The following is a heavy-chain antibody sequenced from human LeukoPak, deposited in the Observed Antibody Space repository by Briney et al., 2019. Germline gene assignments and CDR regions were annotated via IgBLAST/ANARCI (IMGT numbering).Heavy chain of an antibody. V-gene: IGHV4-59*01. CDR3: ARVGSSSWFYFDN. CDR2: VYYSGST. Sequence: SETLSLTCTVSGASISRYYWNWIRQPPGKGLEWIGYVYYSGSTDYNPSLKSRVTISVDTSKNQFSLKLSSVTAADTAVYYCARVGSSSWFYFDNWGQGTLVTVSS. D-gene: IGHD6-13*01. CDR1: GASISRYY. J-gene: IGHJ4*02.